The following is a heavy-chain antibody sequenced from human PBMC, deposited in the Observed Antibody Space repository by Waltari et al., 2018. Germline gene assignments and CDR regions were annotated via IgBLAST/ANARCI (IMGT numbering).Heavy chain of an antibody. V-gene: IGHV3-23*01. CDR1: GFTFSSYA. J-gene: IGHJ4*02. CDR3: ANIWILEDD. Sequence: EEQLLGSGGGLGQPGGSVRLSGAASGFTFSSYAIHWVRQAPGKALVWVSASSGNGGSTHYADSVKGRFTISRDNSKNMVYLQMNSLGADDTAVYFCANIWILEDDWGQGTLVTVS. D-gene: IGHD1-1*01. CDR2: SSGNGGST.